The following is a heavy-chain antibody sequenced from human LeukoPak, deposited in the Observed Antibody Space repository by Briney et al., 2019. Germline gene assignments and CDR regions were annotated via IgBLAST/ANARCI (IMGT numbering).Heavy chain of an antibody. V-gene: IGHV1-8*01. D-gene: IGHD3-22*01. CDR3: ARGVGYYYDSSGYYYSDY. Sequence: ASVKVSCKASGYTFTSYDINWVRQAPGQGLEWMGWMNPNSGNTGYAQKFQGRVTMTRNTSISTAYMELSSLRSEDAAVYYCARGVGYYYDSSGYYYSDYWGQGTLVTVSS. CDR1: GYTFTSYD. J-gene: IGHJ4*02. CDR2: MNPNSGNT.